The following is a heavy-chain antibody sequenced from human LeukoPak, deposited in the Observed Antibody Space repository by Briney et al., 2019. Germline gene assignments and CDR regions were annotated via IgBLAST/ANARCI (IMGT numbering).Heavy chain of an antibody. D-gene: IGHD1-1*01. CDR3: ARERDQLERYDY. CDR2: ISYDGSNK. CDR1: GFTFSSYA. J-gene: IGHJ4*02. V-gene: IGHV3-30*04. Sequence: QPGGSLRLSCAASGFTFSSYAMHWVRQAPGKGLEWVAVISYDGSNKYYADSVKGRFTISRDNSKNTLYLQMNSLRAEDTAVYYCARERDQLERYDYWGQGTLVTVSS.